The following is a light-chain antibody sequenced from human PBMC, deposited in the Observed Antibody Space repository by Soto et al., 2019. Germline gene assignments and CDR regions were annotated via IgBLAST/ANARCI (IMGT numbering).Light chain of an antibody. CDR1: SSDVGGYNY. CDR2: EVS. CDR3: GSYTTNSLYV. V-gene: IGLV2-14*01. Sequence: QSALTQPASVSGSPGQSITISCTGTSSDVGGYNYVSWYQQHPGKAPKLMIYEVSNRPSGVSNRFSGSKSGNTASLTISGLQAEDEADYYCGSYTTNSLYVFATGTKVTVL. J-gene: IGLJ1*01.